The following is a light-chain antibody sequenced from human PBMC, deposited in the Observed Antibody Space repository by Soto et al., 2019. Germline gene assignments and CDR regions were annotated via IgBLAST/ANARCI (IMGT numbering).Light chain of an antibody. V-gene: IGLV2-14*01. J-gene: IGLJ1*01. Sequence: QSELTQPASVSGSPGQSITISCTGTSSDVGGYNYVSWYQQHPGKAPKLMIYDVSNRPSGVSNRFSGSKSGNTAFLTISGLQAEDEADYYCSSYTSSSVLVFGTGT. CDR3: SSYTSSSVLV. CDR2: DVS. CDR1: SSDVGGYNY.